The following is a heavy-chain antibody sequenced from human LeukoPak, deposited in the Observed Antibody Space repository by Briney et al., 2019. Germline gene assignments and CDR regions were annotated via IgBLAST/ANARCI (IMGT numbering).Heavy chain of an antibody. V-gene: IGHV4-30-2*03. CDR2: IYHSGST. J-gene: IGHJ3*02. CDR1: GGSISSGGYS. Sequence: PSQTLSLTCAVSGGSISSGGYSWSWIRQPPGKGLEWIGYIYHSGSTYYNPSLKSRLTISVDTSKNQFSLKLSSVTAADTAVYYCARQRRDDAFDIWGQGTMVTVSS. CDR3: ARQRRDDAFDI.